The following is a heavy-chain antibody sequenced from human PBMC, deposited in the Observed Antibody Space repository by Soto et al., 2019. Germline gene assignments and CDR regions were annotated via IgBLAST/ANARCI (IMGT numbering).Heavy chain of an antibody. CDR3: SREALGYLDY. D-gene: IGHD7-27*01. J-gene: IGHJ4*02. CDR1: GFTFSSYA. Sequence: GGSLRLSCAASGFTFSSYAMSWVRRAPGKGLGWVSGITISAGSINDRFSVKGRFTISRDNPKKTLYLQMNSLRVEDTAVYYCSREALGYLDYWGQGTLVTVSS. V-gene: IGHV3-23*01. CDR2: ITISAGSI.